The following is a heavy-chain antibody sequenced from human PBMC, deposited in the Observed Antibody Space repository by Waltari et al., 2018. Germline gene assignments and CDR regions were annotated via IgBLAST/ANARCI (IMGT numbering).Heavy chain of an antibody. Sequence: QVQLQESGPGLVMRSATLSLTCAVSGHSICSVYFWRWLRHPPGKGLEWIGSIYYSGSTYYNPSLKSRVTISVDTSKNQFSLKLSSVTAADTAVYYCARHVPEDYGTDEFDYWGQGTLVTVSS. CDR2: IYYSGST. J-gene: IGHJ4*02. V-gene: IGHV4-38-2*01. CDR3: ARHVPEDYGTDEFDY. D-gene: IGHD3-10*01. CDR1: GHSICSVYF.